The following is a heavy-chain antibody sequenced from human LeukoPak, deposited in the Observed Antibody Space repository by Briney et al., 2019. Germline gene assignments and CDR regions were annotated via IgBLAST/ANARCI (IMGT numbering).Heavy chain of an antibody. V-gene: IGHV4-4*07. CDR2: MYVSGST. CDR3: ARDMFQGVKAYLSWFDH. J-gene: IGHJ5*02. D-gene: IGHD3-10*01. CDR1: GDSISSYY. Sequence: SETLSLTCTVSGDSISSYYWSWIRQPAGKGLEWIGRMYVSGSTNYNPSLKSRVTMSVDTSKNQSSLKMTSVTAADTAFCYCARDMFQGVKAYLSWFDHWGQGILVTVST.